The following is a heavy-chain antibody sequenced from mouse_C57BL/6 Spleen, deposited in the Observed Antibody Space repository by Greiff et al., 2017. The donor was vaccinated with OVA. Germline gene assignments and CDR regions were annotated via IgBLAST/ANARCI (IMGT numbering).Heavy chain of an antibody. V-gene: IGHV1-82*01. D-gene: IGHD1-1*01. CDR3: ARFTTVDGGYFDV. CDR2: IYPGDGDT. J-gene: IGHJ1*03. CDR1: GYAFSSSW. Sequence: LVESGPELVKPGASVKISCKASGYAFSSSWMNWVKQRPGKGLEWIGRIYPGDGDTNYNGKFKGKATLTADKSSSTAYMQLSSLTSEDSAVYFCARFTTVDGGYFDVWGTGTTVTVSS.